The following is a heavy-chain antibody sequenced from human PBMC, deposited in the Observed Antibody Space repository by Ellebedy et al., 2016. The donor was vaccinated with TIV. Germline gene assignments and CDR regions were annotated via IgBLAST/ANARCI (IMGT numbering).Heavy chain of an antibody. J-gene: IGHJ5*02. CDR3: VRGASGSSVAGLNP. D-gene: IGHD6-19*01. V-gene: IGHV3-21*01. CDR2: ISSTSAYI. CDR1: GFTFSSYS. Sequence: PGGSLRLSCEASGFTFSSYSMDWVRQAPGRGLEWVSSISSTSAYIHYADSLKGRSTISRDNAENSLHLHLNSLTVEDTAVYYCVRGASGSSVAGLNPWGQGTLVTVSS.